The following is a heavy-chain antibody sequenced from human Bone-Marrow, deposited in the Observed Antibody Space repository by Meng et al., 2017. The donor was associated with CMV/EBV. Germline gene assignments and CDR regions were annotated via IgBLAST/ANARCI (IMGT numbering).Heavy chain of an antibody. J-gene: IGHJ6*02. CDR2: ISYNGNKK. V-gene: IGHV3-30-3*01. CDR1: GFTFNSHV. D-gene: IGHD6-13*01. CDR3: ARDLVAAPGGFDYFYGMDV. Sequence: GGSLRLSCTASGFTFNSHVMYWVRQAPGKGPECVAVISYNGNKKYYIDSVKGRFTISRDNSKSTLYLQMNSLRSDDTSVYYCARDLVAAPGGFDYFYGMDVWGQGTTVTVSS.